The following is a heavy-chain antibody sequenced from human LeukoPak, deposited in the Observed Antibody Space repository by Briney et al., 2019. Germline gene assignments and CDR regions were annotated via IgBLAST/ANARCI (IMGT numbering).Heavy chain of an antibody. V-gene: IGHV3-23*01. Sequence: GGSLRLSCAASGFTFSNYAMSWVRQAPGKGLEWVSAISGSGGNTYYADSVKGRFTISRDNSKNTLFLQMKSLRAEDTAVYYCAREIGYCSSTSCYQGNYYYGMDVWGQGTTVTVSS. CDR1: GFTFSNYA. J-gene: IGHJ6*02. D-gene: IGHD2-2*01. CDR2: ISGSGGNT. CDR3: AREIGYCSSTSCYQGNYYYGMDV.